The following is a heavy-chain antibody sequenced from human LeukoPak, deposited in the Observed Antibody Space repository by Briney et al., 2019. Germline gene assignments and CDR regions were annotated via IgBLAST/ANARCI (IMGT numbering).Heavy chain of an antibody. CDR2: IYTSGST. Sequence: PSETLSLTCTVSGGSIGSGSYYWSWIRQPAGKGLEWIGRIYTSGSTNYNPSLKSRVTISVDTSKNQFSLKLSSVTAADTAVYYCARSYYYDSPPDYWGQGTLVTVSS. D-gene: IGHD3-22*01. CDR3: ARSYYYDSPPDY. J-gene: IGHJ4*02. CDR1: GGSIGSGSYY. V-gene: IGHV4-61*02.